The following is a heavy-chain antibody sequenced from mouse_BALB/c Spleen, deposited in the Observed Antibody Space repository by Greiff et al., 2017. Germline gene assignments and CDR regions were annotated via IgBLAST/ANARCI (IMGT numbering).Heavy chain of an antibody. V-gene: IGHV4-1*02. D-gene: IGHD2-1*01. CDR3: AKIYYGNYEAMDY. Sequence: EVMLVESGGGLVQPGGSLKLSCAASGFDFSRYWMSWVRQAPGKGLEWIGEINPDSSTINYTPSLKDKFIISRDNAKNTLYLQMSKVRSEDTDLYDCAKIYYGNYEAMDYWGQGTSVTVSS. CDR2: INPDSSTI. J-gene: IGHJ4*01. CDR1: GFDFSRYW.